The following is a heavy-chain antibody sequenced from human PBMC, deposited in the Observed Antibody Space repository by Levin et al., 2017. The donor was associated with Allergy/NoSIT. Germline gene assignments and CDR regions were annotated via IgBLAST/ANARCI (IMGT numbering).Heavy chain of an antibody. CDR3: AIIAAAQYYFDY. V-gene: IGHV5-10-1*01. J-gene: IGHJ4*02. D-gene: IGHD6-13*01. Sequence: SGGSLRLSCKGSGYSFTSYGISWVRQMPGKGLEWMGRIDPSDSYTNYSPSFQGHVTISADKSISTAYLQWSSLKASDTAMYYCAIIAAAQYYFDYWGQGTLVTVSS. CDR1: GYSFTSYG. CDR2: IDPSDSYT.